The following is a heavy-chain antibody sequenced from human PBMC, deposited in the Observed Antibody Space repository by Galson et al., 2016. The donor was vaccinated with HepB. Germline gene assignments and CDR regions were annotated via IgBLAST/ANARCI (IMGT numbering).Heavy chain of an antibody. CDR2: INPLNGNT. Sequence: SVKVSCKASGYTFISNAIHWVRQAPGQRLEWLGWINPLNGNTKYSPKFQGKVTFPSDTSATMAYMELSSLTSEDTAIYFCARGSTRTGTTNLDYWGQGTLVTVSS. CDR1: GYTFISNA. J-gene: IGHJ4*02. D-gene: IGHD1-7*01. V-gene: IGHV1-3*01. CDR3: ARGSTRTGTTNLDY.